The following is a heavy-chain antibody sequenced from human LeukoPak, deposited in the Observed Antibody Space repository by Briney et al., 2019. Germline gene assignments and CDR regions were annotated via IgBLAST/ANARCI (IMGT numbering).Heavy chain of an antibody. V-gene: IGHV4-34*01. CDR1: GTSFSSYY. J-gene: IGHJ4*02. CDR3: ARMTTGHDY. Sequence: PSETLSLTCGVSGTSFSSYYWSWIRQTPGKGLEWIGEVNHSGYTNMNPSLKSRVTISVDTSKNHFSLMLTSVTAADTAVYFCARMTTGHDYWGQGTLVTVSS. CDR2: VNHSGYT. D-gene: IGHD4-17*01.